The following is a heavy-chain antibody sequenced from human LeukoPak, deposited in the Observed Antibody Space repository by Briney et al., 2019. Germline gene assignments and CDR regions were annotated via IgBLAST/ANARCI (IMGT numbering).Heavy chain of an antibody. CDR1: GFTFSSYW. D-gene: IGHD6-6*01. J-gene: IGHJ4*02. CDR3: ARYGQLGD. Sequence: GGSLRLSCAASGFTFSSYWMSWVRQAPGKGPEWVAHIKQDGSEKYYVDSVKGRFTMSRDIAKNSLYLQMNSLRVEDTAVYYCARYGQLGDWGQGTLVTVSS. V-gene: IGHV3-7*03. CDR2: IKQDGSEK.